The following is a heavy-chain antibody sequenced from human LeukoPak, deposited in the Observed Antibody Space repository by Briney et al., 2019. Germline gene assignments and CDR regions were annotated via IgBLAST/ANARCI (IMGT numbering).Heavy chain of an antibody. D-gene: IGHD4-17*01. J-gene: IGHJ4*02. CDR3: ARGSLRAGVL. Sequence: PSETLSLTCTVSGGSISSGGYYWSWIRQHPGKGLEWIGYIYYSGSTYYNPSLKSRVTISVDTSKNQFSLKLSSVTAADTAVYYCARGSLRAGVLWGQGTLVTVSS. CDR2: IYYSGST. CDR1: GGSISSGGYY. V-gene: IGHV4-31*03.